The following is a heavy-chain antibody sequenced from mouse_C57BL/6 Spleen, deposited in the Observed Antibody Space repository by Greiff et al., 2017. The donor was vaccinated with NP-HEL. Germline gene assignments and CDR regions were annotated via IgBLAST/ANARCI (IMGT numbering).Heavy chain of an antibody. Sequence: VQLQQSGPELVKPGASVKISCKASGYAFSSSWMNWVKQRPGKGLEWIGRIYPGDGDTNYNGKFKGKATLTADKSSSTAYMQLSSLTSEDSAVYFCASLYYYENYYAMDYWGQGTSVTVSS. D-gene: IGHD2-4*01. J-gene: IGHJ4*01. CDR1: GYAFSSSW. CDR3: ASLYYYENYYAMDY. CDR2: IYPGDGDT. V-gene: IGHV1-82*01.